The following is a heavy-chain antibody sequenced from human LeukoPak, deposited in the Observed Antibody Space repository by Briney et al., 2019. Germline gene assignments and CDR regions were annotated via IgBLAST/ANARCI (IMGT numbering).Heavy chain of an antibody. D-gene: IGHD2-8*01. V-gene: IGHV4-39*07. CDR2: IYYSGST. CDR1: GGSISSSSYY. CDR3: AREILTNGRRYFDY. Sequence: SETLSLTCTVSGGSISSSSYYWGWIRQPPGKGLEWIGSIYYSGSTYYNPSLKSRVTISVDTSKNQFSLKLSSVTAADTAVYYCAREILTNGRRYFDYWGQGTLVTVSS. J-gene: IGHJ4*02.